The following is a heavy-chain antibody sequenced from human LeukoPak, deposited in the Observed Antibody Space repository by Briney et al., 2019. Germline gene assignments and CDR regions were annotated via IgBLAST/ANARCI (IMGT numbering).Heavy chain of an antibody. CDR3: AKESGGYSYGDAFDI. V-gene: IGHV3-23*01. CDR1: GFTFSAYA. Sequence: GGSLRLSCAASGFTFSAYAMSWVRQAPGKGLEWVSAISGSGGSTYYADSLKGRFNISRDNSKNTLYLQMNSLRAEYTAVYYCAKESGGYSYGDAFDIWGQGTMVTVSS. CDR2: ISGSGGST. D-gene: IGHD5-18*01. J-gene: IGHJ3*02.